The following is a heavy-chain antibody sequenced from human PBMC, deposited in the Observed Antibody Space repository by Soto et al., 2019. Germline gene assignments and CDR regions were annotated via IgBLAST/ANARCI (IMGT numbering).Heavy chain of an antibody. V-gene: IGHV5-10-1*01. CDR2: IDPSDSYT. J-gene: IGHJ3*02. D-gene: IGHD2-2*02. CDR3: ARFGVYCSSTSCYKRGRAFDI. Sequence: GESLKISCKGSGYSFTSYWISWVRQMPGKVLEWMGRIDPSDSYTNYSPSFQGHVTISADKSISTAYLQWSSLKASDTAMYYCARFGVYCSSTSCYKRGRAFDIWGQGXMVTVSS. CDR1: GYSFTSYW.